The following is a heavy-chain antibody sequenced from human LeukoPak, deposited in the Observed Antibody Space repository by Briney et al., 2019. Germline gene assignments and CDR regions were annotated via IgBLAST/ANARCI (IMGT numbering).Heavy chain of an antibody. CDR1: GGSISSGSYY. CDR2: IYTSGST. Sequence: SETLSLTCTVSGGSISSGSYYWSWIRQPAGKGLEWIGRIYTSGSTNYNPSLKSRVTISVDTSKNQFSLKLSSVTAADTAVYYCARVIKYSSSSVDYWGQGTLVTVSS. CDR3: ARVIKYSSSSVDY. J-gene: IGHJ4*02. D-gene: IGHD6-13*01. V-gene: IGHV4-61*02.